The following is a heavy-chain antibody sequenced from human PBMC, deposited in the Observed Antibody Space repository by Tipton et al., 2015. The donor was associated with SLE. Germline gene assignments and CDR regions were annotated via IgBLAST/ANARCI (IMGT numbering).Heavy chain of an antibody. CDR2: YYSGST. CDR1: GASMGSFF. V-gene: IGHV4-59*03. CDR3: ASQGVHYDSSGYYPPAYFDL. D-gene: IGHD3-22*01. Sequence: TLSLTCTVSGASMGSFFWTWFRQPPGKGLEWIGYYYSGSTNYDSSLKSRVTMSVDTSKNQFSLNLTSVTAADSAVYYCASQGVHYDSSGYYPPAYFDLWGRGTQVTVSS. J-gene: IGHJ2*01.